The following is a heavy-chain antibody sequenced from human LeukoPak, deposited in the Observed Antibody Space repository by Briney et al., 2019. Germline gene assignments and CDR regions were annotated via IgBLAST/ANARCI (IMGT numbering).Heavy chain of an antibody. CDR3: VRLKRTSWKDAFDI. Sequence: GESLKISCQVSGYIFTTYWIGWGRQMPGKGLEWMGIIYPGDSDTRYSPSFQGQVTISADKSITTAYLQWGSLKASDTATYYCVRLKRTSWKDAFDIWGQGTTVTVSS. CDR2: IYPGDSDT. J-gene: IGHJ3*02. V-gene: IGHV5-51*01. D-gene: IGHD1-1*01. CDR1: GYIFTTYW.